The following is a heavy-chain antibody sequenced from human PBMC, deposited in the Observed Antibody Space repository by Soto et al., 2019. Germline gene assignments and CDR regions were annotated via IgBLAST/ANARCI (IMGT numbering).Heavy chain of an antibody. CDR2: ISYDGSNK. V-gene: IGHV3-30*18. Sequence: QVQLVESGGGVVQPGRSLRLSCAASGFTFSSYGMHWVRQAPGKGLEWVAVISYDGSNKYYADSVKGRFTISRDNSKNTLYLQMNSLRAEDTAVYYCAKDQINCSGGSCYSLDYYYYGMDVWGQGTTVTVSS. CDR3: AKDQINCSGGSCYSLDYYYYGMDV. J-gene: IGHJ6*02. CDR1: GFTFSSYG. D-gene: IGHD2-15*01.